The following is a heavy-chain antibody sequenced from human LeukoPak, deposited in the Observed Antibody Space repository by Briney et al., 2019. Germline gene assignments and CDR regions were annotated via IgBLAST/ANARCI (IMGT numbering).Heavy chain of an antibody. CDR1: GGSFSGYY. Sequence: SETLSLTCAVYGGSFSGYYWSWIRQPPGKGLEWIGAINHSGSTNYNPSLKSRVTISVDTSKNQFSLKLSSVTAADTAVYYCARGRSDYYDSSGYLSPFCFDYWGQGTLVTVSS. CDR3: ARGRSDYYDSSGYLSPFCFDY. V-gene: IGHV4-34*01. D-gene: IGHD3-22*01. J-gene: IGHJ4*02. CDR2: INHSGST.